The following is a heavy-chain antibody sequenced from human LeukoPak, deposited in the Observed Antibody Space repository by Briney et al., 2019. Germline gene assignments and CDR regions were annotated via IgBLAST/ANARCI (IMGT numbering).Heavy chain of an antibody. CDR1: GFIFSSYP. CDR2: ISGTAENT. J-gene: IGHJ4*02. D-gene: IGHD3-10*01. V-gene: IGHV3-23*01. CDR3: ANQRGGF. Sequence: GGSLRLSCAASGFIFSSYPMSWVRQAPGKGLEWVSAISGTAENTYYADSVKGWFSISRDNSRNTVHLQMNSLRTEDTAVYYCANQRGGFWGQGTLVTVSS.